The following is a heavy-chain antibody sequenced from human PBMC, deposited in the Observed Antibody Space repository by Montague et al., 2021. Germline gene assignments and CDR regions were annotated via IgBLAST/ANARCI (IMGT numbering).Heavy chain of an antibody. CDR1: GVSIGEKSFY. CDR3: ARRCYGDPQTDPEPANCALDV. D-gene: IGHD3-16*01. J-gene: IGHJ6*02. Sequence: SETLSLTCSVSGVSIGEKSFYWGWVRQAPRRGLEWIGHMFCRGNTYYNPSLQSRVSISVDTSKNQFSLTLTSVTASDTAVYYCARRCYGDPQTDPEPANCALDVWGQGTSVTVSS. CDR2: MFCRGNT. V-gene: IGHV4-39*01.